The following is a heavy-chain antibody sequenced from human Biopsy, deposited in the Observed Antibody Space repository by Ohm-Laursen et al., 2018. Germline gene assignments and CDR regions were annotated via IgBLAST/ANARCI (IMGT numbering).Heavy chain of an antibody. CDR1: GGTFSNYG. CDR3: ATKLTGYFHH. V-gene: IGHV1-69*06. Sequence: SSVKVSCKAPGGTFSNYGVKWGRQAPGQGLEWLGGNIPILGTGNYAQKFQDRVTVAADTSTSTATMELRSLRSDDTAVYYCATKLTGYFHHWGQGTLVIVSS. D-gene: IGHD3-9*01. CDR2: NIPILGTG. J-gene: IGHJ1*01.